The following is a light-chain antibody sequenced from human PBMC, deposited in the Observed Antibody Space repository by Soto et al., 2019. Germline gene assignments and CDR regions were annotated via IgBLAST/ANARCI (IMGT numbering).Light chain of an antibody. CDR3: LQHNSYPIT. CDR2: AAS. CDR1: NAIPNA. Sequence: DIQMTQPPSSLSPSVGDRVTITCRAINAIPNALGWYQQNPGQVPKRLIYAASSLQSAVPSRFSGSGSGTEFTLTISSLQPEDFATYYCLQHNSYPITFGQGTRLEIK. V-gene: IGKV1-17*01. J-gene: IGKJ5*01.